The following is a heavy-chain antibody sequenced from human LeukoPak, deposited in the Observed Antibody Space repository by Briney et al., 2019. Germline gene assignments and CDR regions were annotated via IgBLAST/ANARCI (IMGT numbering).Heavy chain of an antibody. D-gene: IGHD6-6*01. J-gene: IGHJ4*02. CDR1: GFTFSSYW. Sequence: GGSLRLSCAASGFTFSSYWMHWVRQAPGKGLVWVSRINSDGSSITYADSVKGRFTISRDNAKNLLYLQMNSLRAEDTAVYYCARMVEYSGYDYWGQGTLVTVSS. CDR2: INSDGSSI. CDR3: ARMVEYSGYDY. V-gene: IGHV3-74*03.